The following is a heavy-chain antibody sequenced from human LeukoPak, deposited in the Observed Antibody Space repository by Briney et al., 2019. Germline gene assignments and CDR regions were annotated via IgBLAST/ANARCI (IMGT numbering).Heavy chain of an antibody. Sequence: PGGSLRLSCAASGFTFSSYSMNWVRQAPGKGPEWVSSISSSSTYIYYADSVKGRFTISRDNAKNSLYLQMNSLRAEDTAVYYCARWRSTSRDQDFDCWGQGTLVTVSS. V-gene: IGHV3-21*01. D-gene: IGHD2-2*01. CDR1: GFTFSSYS. CDR2: ISSSSTYI. J-gene: IGHJ4*02. CDR3: ARWRSTSRDQDFDC.